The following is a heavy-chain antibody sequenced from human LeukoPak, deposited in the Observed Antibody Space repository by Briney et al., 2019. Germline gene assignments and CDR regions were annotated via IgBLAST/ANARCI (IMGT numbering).Heavy chain of an antibody. D-gene: IGHD6-19*01. Sequence: GGSLRLSCAASGXTFSDYYMSWIRQAPGKGLEWVSYISSSSSYTNYADSVKGRFTISRDNAKNSLYLQMNSLRAEDTAVYYCARVIAVAGLYFDYWGQGTLVTVSS. J-gene: IGHJ4*02. CDR1: GXTFSDYY. V-gene: IGHV3-11*05. CDR2: ISSSSSYT. CDR3: ARVIAVAGLYFDY.